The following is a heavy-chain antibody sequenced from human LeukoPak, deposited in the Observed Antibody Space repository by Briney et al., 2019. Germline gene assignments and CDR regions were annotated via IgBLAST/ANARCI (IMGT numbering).Heavy chain of an antibody. D-gene: IGHD2-2*01. CDR3: ARGLDCRSTSCYLDN. Sequence: GGSLRLSCAASGFTFTKYWMTWVRQAPGKGLEWVANIKQDGSEKFYVDSVKGRFTISRDNAKNSLDLQINSLGAEETAVYYCARGLDCRSTSCYLDNWGQGTLVTVSS. V-gene: IGHV3-7*01. CDR1: GFTFTKYW. J-gene: IGHJ4*02. CDR2: IKQDGSEK.